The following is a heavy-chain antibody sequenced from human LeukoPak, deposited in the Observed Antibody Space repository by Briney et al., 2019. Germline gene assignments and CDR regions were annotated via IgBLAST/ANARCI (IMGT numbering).Heavy chain of an antibody. CDR1: GFTFTSSA. D-gene: IGHD2-2*01. CDR3: ARVKYQLPYYFDY. CDR2: IVVGSGNT. Sequence: GASVKVSCKASGFTFTSSAMQWVRQARGQRLEWIGWIVVGSGNTNYAQKFQGRVTMTRDTSTSTVYMELSSLRSEDTAVYYCARVKYQLPYYFDYWGQGTLVTVSS. J-gene: IGHJ4*02. V-gene: IGHV1-58*02.